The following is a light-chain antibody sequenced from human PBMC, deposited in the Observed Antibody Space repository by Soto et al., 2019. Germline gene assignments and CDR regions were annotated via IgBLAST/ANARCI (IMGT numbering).Light chain of an antibody. CDR2: GAS. V-gene: IGKV3-20*01. J-gene: IGKJ2*01. CDR3: QQYGSSPPYT. Sequence: EIVLTQSPGTLSLSPGERATLSCRASQSVSSSYLAWYQQKPGQAPRLLIYGASNRATGIPDRFSGSGSGTDFTLTISRLEPEDFAVYYCQQYGSSPPYTFGPGTQPELK. CDR1: QSVSSSY.